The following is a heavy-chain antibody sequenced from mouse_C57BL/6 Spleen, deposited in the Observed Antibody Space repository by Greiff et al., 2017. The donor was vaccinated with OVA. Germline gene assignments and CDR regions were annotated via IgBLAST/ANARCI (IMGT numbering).Heavy chain of an antibody. V-gene: IGHV1-69*01. D-gene: IGHD2-1*01. J-gene: IGHJ4*01. Sequence: QVQLQQSGAELVMPGASVKLSCKASGYTFTSYWMHWVKQRPGQGLEWIGGIDPSDSYTNYNQKFKGKSTLTVDKSSCTAYMQLSSLTSEDSAVYYCARYNGNYEGYAMDYWGQGTSVTVSS. CDR1: GYTFTSYW. CDR2: IDPSDSYT. CDR3: ARYNGNYEGYAMDY.